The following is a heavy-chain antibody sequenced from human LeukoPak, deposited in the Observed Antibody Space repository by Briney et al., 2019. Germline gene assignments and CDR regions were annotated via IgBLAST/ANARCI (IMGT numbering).Heavy chain of an antibody. Sequence: GGSLRLSCAASGFTFSSYWMSWVRQAPGKGLEWVANIKQDGSEKYYVDSVKGRFTISRDNAKNSLYLQMNSLRAEDTAIYYCARDVTMVPYAFDIWGQGAMVTVSS. J-gene: IGHJ3*02. CDR3: ARDVTMVPYAFDI. CDR2: IKQDGSEK. D-gene: IGHD3-10*01. V-gene: IGHV3-7*01. CDR1: GFTFSSYW.